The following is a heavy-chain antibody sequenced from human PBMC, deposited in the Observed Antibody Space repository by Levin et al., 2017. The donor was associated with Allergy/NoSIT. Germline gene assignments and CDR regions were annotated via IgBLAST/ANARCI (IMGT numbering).Heavy chain of an antibody. V-gene: IGHV3-21*01. CDR1: RFTFSNYN. CDR3: ARGNLISGTYRAFAS. D-gene: IGHD1-26*01. Sequence: GGSLRLSCVASRFTFSNYNMNWVRQAPGKGLEWVSSISGSSIYIYYADSVKGRFTISRDNAKNSLYLQMNSLRAEDTAIYYCARGNLISGTYRAFASWGQGTLVTVSS. CDR2: ISGSSIYI. J-gene: IGHJ4*02.